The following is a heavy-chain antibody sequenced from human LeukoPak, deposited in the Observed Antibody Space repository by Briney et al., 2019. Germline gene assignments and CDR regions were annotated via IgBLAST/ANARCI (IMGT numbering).Heavy chain of an antibody. CDR1: RFTFSDYY. J-gene: IGHJ4*02. CDR3: ARPYSGSYYTGFDY. D-gene: IGHD1-26*01. V-gene: IGHV3-11*04. CDR2: ISSSGYTI. Sequence: GGSLRLSCAASRFTFSDYYMSWIRQAPGKGLEWVSYISSSGYTIYYADSVKGRFTISRDNAKNSLYLQMNSLRAEDTAVYYCARPYSGSYYTGFDYWGQGTLVTVSS.